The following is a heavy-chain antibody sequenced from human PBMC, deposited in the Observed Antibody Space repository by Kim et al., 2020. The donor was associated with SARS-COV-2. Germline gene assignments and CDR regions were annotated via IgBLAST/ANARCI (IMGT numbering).Heavy chain of an antibody. CDR1: GYTFTSYG. J-gene: IGHJ4*02. Sequence: ASVKVSCKASGYTFTSYGISWVRQAPGQGLEWMGWISAYNGNTNYAQKLQGRVTMTTDTSTSTAYMELRSLRSDDTAVYYCARDGGYFDWLLSFDYWGQGTLVTVSS. CDR2: ISAYNGNT. V-gene: IGHV1-18*01. CDR3: ARDGGYFDWLLSFDY. D-gene: IGHD3-9*01.